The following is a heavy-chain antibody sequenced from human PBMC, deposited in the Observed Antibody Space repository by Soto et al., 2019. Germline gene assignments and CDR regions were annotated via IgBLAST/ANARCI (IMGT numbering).Heavy chain of an antibody. V-gene: IGHV4-59*07. CDR2: IYYSGST. CDR1: GVSIRSSY. D-gene: IGHD3-3*01. Sequence: SDTLSLTCPVSGVSIRSSYWSWIRKTPWTGLEWIGYIYYSGSTNYNPSLKSRVTISVDTSKNQFSLKLSSVTAADTAVYYCARGANDFWSGYYSDYYYYYMDVWGKGTTVT. J-gene: IGHJ6*03. CDR3: ARGANDFWSGYYSDYYYYYMDV.